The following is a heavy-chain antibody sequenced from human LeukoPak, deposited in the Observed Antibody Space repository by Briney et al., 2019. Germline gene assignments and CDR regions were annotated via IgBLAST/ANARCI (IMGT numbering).Heavy chain of an antibody. D-gene: IGHD6-6*01. Sequence: ASVKVSCKVSGYTLTELSMHWVRQAPGKGLEWMGGFDPEDGEAIYAQKFQGRVTMTEDTSTDTAYMELSSLRSEDTAVYYCATGGGPNSARWDCYYYYMDVWGKGTTVTVSS. V-gene: IGHV1-24*01. CDR3: ATGGGPNSARWDCYYYYMDV. CDR1: GYTLTELS. J-gene: IGHJ6*03. CDR2: FDPEDGEA.